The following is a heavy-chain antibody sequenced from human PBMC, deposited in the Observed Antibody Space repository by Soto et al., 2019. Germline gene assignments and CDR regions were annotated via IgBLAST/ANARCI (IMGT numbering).Heavy chain of an antibody. Sequence: SETLSLTCTVSGGSISSYYWSWIRQPPGKRLEWIGYIYYTGSTNYNPSLKSRVTISVDTSKNQFSLKVTSVTAADTAVYYCEGSVGSGGSYYYGMDVWGQGTPLTVSS. J-gene: IGHJ6*02. CDR2: IYYTGST. D-gene: IGHD3-10*01. V-gene: IGHV4-59*01. CDR3: EGSVGSGGSYYYGMDV. CDR1: GGSISSYY.